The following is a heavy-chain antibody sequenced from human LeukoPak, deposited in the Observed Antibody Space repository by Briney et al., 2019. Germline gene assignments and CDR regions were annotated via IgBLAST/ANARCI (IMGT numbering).Heavy chain of an antibody. CDR1: GGTFSSYA. V-gene: IGHV1-69*13. D-gene: IGHD6-19*01. J-gene: IGHJ4*02. Sequence: SVKVSCKASGGTFSSYAISWVRQAPGQGLEWMGGIIPIFGTANYAQKFQGRVTITADESTSTAYMELSSLRSEDTAVHYCARDLYPADSSGWYSAFDYWGQGTLVTVSS. CDR2: IIPIFGTA. CDR3: ARDLYPADSSGWYSAFDY.